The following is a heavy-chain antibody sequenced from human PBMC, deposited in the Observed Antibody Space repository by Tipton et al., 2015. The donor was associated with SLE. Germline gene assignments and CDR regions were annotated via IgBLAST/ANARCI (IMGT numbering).Heavy chain of an antibody. CDR2: IFFTGTT. D-gene: IGHD2-8*01. J-gene: IGHJ6*03. CDR3: ARVGHTNYYYYMDV. CDR1: GDSMDSGGLF. V-gene: IGHV4-31*03. Sequence: LRLSCTVSGDSMDSGGLFWSWIRQRPGKGLEWMGHIFFTGTTSYNPSLKSRISLSVDTSKWQFSLRLTSVTAADTAVYYCARVGHTNYYYYMDVWGKGTTVTVSS.